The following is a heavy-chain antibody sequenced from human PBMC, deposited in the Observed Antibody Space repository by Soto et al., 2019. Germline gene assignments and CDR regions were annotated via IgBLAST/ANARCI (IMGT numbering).Heavy chain of an antibody. CDR1: GYTFTGYY. Sequence: QVQLVQSGAEVKKPGASVKVSCEASGYTFTGYYIHWVRQAPGQGLEWMGWINPKNGDTKYAQYFQGRVAWTRDTSISTAYMDLTRLRSDDTAVYYCARGTAVRLEVCDYWGQGALVTVSS. D-gene: IGHD6-19*01. CDR2: INPKNGDT. CDR3: ARGTAVRLEVCDY. V-gene: IGHV1-2*02. J-gene: IGHJ4*02.